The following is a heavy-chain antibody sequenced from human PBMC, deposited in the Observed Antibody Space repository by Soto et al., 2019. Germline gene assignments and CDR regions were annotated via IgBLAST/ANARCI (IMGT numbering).Heavy chain of an antibody. Sequence: KQSQTLSLTCAISGDSVSSNSAAWNWIRQSPSRGLEWLGRTYYRSKWYNDYAVSVKSRITINPDTSKNQFSLQLNSVTPEDTAVYYCAHTPVRYSSSYYYYYGMDVWGQGTTVTVSS. CDR1: GDSVSSNSAA. D-gene: IGHD6-6*01. CDR2: TYYRSKWYN. V-gene: IGHV6-1*01. J-gene: IGHJ6*02. CDR3: AHTPVRYSSSYYYYYGMDV.